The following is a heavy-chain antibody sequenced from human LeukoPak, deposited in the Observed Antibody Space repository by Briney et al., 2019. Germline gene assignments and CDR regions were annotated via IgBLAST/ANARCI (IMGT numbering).Heavy chain of an antibody. CDR2: IYYSGST. V-gene: IGHV4-59*08. J-gene: IGHJ6*02. CDR3: ARRGAARRYDGLDV. CDR1: GGSISTYC. Sequence: SETLSLTCTVSGGSISTYCWSWIRQPPGKGLEWIGYIYYSGSTNYNPSLTSRATILVDTSKNQFSLKLSSVTAADTAVYYCARRGAARRYDGLDVWGQGTTVTVSS. D-gene: IGHD6-6*01.